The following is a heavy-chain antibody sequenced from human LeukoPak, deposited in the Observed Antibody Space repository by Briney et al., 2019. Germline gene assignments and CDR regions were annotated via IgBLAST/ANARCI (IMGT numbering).Heavy chain of an antibody. D-gene: IGHD2-15*01. Sequence: GGSLRLSCAASGFTFSNYWMMWVRQAPGKGLEWVANIKQDGSEKYYVDSVKGRFTISRDNAKNSLYLQMNSLRAEDTAVYYCATDRRCGGSCYHFDYWGQGTLVTVSS. CDR1: GFTFSNYW. J-gene: IGHJ4*02. CDR2: IKQDGSEK. CDR3: ATDRRCGGSCYHFDY. V-gene: IGHV3-7*01.